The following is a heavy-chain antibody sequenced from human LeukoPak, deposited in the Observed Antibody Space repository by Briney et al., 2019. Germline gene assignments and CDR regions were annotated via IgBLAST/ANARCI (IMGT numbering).Heavy chain of an antibody. Sequence: TGGSLRLSCAASGFTFSSYGMHWLRQAPGKGLEWVAFIRYDGSNKYYADSVKGRFTISRDNSKNTLYLQMNSLRAEDTAVYYCAIDNMIVVVSVGIDYWGQGTLVTVSS. CDR2: IRYDGSNK. CDR3: AIDNMIVVVSVGIDY. V-gene: IGHV3-30*02. CDR1: GFTFSSYG. D-gene: IGHD3-22*01. J-gene: IGHJ4*02.